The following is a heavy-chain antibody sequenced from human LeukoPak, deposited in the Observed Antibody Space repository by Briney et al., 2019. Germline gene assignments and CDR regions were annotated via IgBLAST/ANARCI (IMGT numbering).Heavy chain of an antibody. CDR2: IYPGDSDT. CDR3: VRPRPVGTASYYFDY. CDR1: GYSYISYW. D-gene: IGHD1-26*01. V-gene: IGHV5-51*01. Sequence: GESLKISCKSSGYSYISYWIGWVRQMPGKGLEWMGIIYPGDSDTRYSPSFQGQVTISADKSISTAYLQWSSLKASDTAMHYCVRPRPVGTASYYFDYWGQGTLVTVSS. J-gene: IGHJ4*02.